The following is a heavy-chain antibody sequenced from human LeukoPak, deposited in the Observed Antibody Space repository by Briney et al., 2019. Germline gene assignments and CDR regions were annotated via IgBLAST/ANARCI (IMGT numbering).Heavy chain of an antibody. Sequence: ASVKVSCKASGDIFTAYLMLWVRQAPGQGLEWMGRINPTTGVTTYAQRFQDRVTMTRDASVNTVYMELNRLTTADTAMYYCARESDFNYLFDYWGRGTLITVSS. CDR3: ARESDFNYLFDY. CDR1: GDIFTAYL. CDR2: INPTTGVT. J-gene: IGHJ4*02. D-gene: IGHD3-3*01. V-gene: IGHV1-2*06.